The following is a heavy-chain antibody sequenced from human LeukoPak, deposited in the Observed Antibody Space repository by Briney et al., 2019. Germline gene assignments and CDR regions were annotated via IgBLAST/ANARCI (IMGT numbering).Heavy chain of an antibody. CDR1: GGTFSSYA. V-gene: IGHV1-69*05. J-gene: IGHJ5*02. CDR3: ARDYYDSRSSRVPNWFDP. CDR2: IIPIFGTA. D-gene: IGHD3-22*01. Sequence: SVKVSCKASGGTFSSYAISWVRQAPGQGLEWMGGIIPIFGTANYAQKFQGRVTITTDESTSTAYMELSSLRSEDTAVYYCARDYYDSRSSRVPNWFDPWGQGTLVTVSS.